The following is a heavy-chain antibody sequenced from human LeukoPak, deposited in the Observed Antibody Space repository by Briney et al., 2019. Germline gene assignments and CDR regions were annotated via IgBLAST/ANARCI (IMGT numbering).Heavy chain of an antibody. D-gene: IGHD3-10*02. V-gene: IGHV3-7*01. Sequence: QTGGSLRLSCAASGFSFSNAWMSWVRQAPGKGLEWVANIKQDGSEKYYVDSVKGRFTISRDNAKNSLYLQMNSLRAEDTAVYYCAELGITMIGGVWGKGTTVTISS. CDR2: IKQDGSEK. J-gene: IGHJ6*04. CDR1: GFSFSNAW. CDR3: AELGITMIGGV.